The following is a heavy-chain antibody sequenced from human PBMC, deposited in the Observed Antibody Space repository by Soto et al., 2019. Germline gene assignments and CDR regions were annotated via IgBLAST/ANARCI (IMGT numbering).Heavy chain of an antibody. CDR2: IYYSGST. CDR1: GGSISSGDYY. J-gene: IGHJ3*02. CDR3: ARVGGERYYDFWSGYYHHHDAFDI. D-gene: IGHD3-3*01. V-gene: IGHV4-30-4*01. Sequence: QVQLQESGPGLVKPSQTLSLTCTVSGGSISSGDYYWSWIRQPPGKGLEWIGYIYYSGSTYYNPSLKSRVTIPVDTSKNPFSLKLSSVTAADTAVYYCARVGGERYYDFWSGYYHHHDAFDIWGQGTMVTVSS.